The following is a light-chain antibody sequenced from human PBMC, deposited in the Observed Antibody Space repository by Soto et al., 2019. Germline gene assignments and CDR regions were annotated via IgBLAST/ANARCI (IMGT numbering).Light chain of an antibody. J-gene: IGLJ1*01. Sequence: QSVLTQPASVSGSPGQSITVSCTGTSSDVGGYIYVSWYQQHPGKAPKLMIYEVSNRPSGVSDRSSGSKSGNTASLTISGLQAEVEADYYCSSYSSSSTLYVFGTGTKVTVL. V-gene: IGLV2-14*01. CDR2: EVS. CDR1: SSDVGGYIY. CDR3: SSYSSSSTLYV.